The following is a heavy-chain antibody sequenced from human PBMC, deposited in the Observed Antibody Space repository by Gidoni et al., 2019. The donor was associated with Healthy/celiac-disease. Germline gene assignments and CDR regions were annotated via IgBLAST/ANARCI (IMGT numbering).Heavy chain of an antibody. V-gene: IGHV4-34*01. Sequence: QVQLQQWGAGLLKPSETLSLTCAVYGGSFSGYYWSWIRQPPGKGLEWIGEINHSGSTNYNPSLKSRVTISVDTSKNQCSLKLSSVTAADTAVYYCARGRRWRRYFDWSPPGVHFDYWGQGTLVTVSS. CDR1: GGSFSGYY. CDR2: INHSGST. D-gene: IGHD3-9*01. J-gene: IGHJ4*02. CDR3: ARGRRWRRYFDWSPPGVHFDY.